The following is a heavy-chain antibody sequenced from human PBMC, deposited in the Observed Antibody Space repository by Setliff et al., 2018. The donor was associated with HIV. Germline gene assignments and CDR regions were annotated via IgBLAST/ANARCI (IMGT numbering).Heavy chain of an antibody. D-gene: IGHD6-6*01. J-gene: IGHJ1*01. CDR2: INAGTGNT. CDR3: ARDPAPSSSASYFQH. CDR1: GYRFTGFA. Sequence: ASVKVSCKASGYRFTGFAIHWVRQAPGQRFEWMGWINAGTGNTKYSQKFQDRVTISRDIHANTVYMELSSLRSEDTAVYYCARDPAPSSSASYFQHWGQGTPVTVSS. V-gene: IGHV1-3*01.